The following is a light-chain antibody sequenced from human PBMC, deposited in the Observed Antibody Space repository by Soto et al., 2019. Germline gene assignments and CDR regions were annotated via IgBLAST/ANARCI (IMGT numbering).Light chain of an antibody. CDR2: GAS. CDR3: QQYGSSRRT. Sequence: EIVLTQSPGTLSLSPWERATLSCRASQSVSGSYLAWYQQKPGQAPRLLIYGASSRATGIPDRFSGTGSGTDFTLTISRLEPEDFAVYYCQQYGSSRRTFGQGTKVDI. J-gene: IGKJ1*01. CDR1: QSVSGSY. V-gene: IGKV3-20*01.